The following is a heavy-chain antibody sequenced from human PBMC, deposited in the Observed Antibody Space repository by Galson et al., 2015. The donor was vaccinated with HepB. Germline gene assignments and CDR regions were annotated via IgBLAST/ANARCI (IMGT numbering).Heavy chain of an antibody. CDR2: ISGSGGST. CDR1: GFTFSSYA. Sequence: SLRLSCAASGFTFSSYAMSWVRQAPGKGLEWVSAISGSGGSTYYADSVKGRFTISRDNSKNTLYLQMNSLRAEDTAVYYCAKTQKTVTPRYYDFWSGYSTTYYYYYYGMDVWGQGTTVTVSS. V-gene: IGHV3-23*01. J-gene: IGHJ6*02. D-gene: IGHD3-3*01. CDR3: AKTQKTVTPRYYDFWSGYSTTYYYYYYGMDV.